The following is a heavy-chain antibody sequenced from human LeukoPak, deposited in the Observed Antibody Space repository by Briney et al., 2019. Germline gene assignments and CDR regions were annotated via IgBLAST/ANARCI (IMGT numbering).Heavy chain of an antibody. D-gene: IGHD3-3*01. Sequence: GASVKVSCKASGGTFSSSAISWVRQAPGQGLEWMGGIIPIFGTANYAQKFQGRVTITTDESTSTAYMELSSLRSEDTAVYYCATQGVLRFLEWFPPRDYYYYMDVWGKGTTVTVSS. V-gene: IGHV1-69*05. CDR3: ATQGVLRFLEWFPPRDYYYYMDV. J-gene: IGHJ6*03. CDR1: GGTFSSSA. CDR2: IIPIFGTA.